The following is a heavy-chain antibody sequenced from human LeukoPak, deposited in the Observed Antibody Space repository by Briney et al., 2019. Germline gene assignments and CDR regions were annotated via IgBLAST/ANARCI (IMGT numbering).Heavy chain of an antibody. CDR1: GFTFSSYS. D-gene: IGHD3-22*01. V-gene: IGHV3-21*01. CDR2: ISSSSSYI. J-gene: IGHJ4*02. Sequence: GGSLRLSCAASGFTFSSYSMNWVRQAPGKGLEWVSSISSSSSYIYYADSVKGRFTISRDNAKNSLYLQMNSLRAEDTAVYYCATSRDYYDNNGYYPYYFDYWGQGTLVTVSS. CDR3: ATSRDYYDNNGYYPYYFDY.